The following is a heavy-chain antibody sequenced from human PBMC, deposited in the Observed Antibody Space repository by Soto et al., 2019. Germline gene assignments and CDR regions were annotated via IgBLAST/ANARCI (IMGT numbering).Heavy chain of an antibody. D-gene: IGHD6-13*01. J-gene: IGHJ4*02. CDR3: ARDSEIAAAYYFDY. CDR1: GGSISSDSYY. CDR2: ISYSGST. V-gene: IGHV4-39*07. Sequence: PSETLSLTCTVSGGSISSDSYYWGWIRQSPEKGLEWIASISYSGSTYYNPSLKSRVTISVDTSKNQFSLKLSSVTAADTAVYYCARDSEIAAAYYFDYWGQGTLVTVSS.